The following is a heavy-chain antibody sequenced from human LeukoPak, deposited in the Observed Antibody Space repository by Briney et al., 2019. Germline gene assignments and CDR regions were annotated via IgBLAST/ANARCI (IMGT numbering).Heavy chain of an antibody. CDR3: ARDATLLWFGETLGGNFDY. D-gene: IGHD3-10*01. Sequence: ASVNVSCTASGGTFNNYAFSWVRQAPGHGLEWMGGIIPIFDTAHYAQKFQGRVTITADESTSTAYMELSSLRSEDTAVYYCARDATLLWFGETLGGNFDYWGQGTLVTVSS. CDR2: IIPIFDTA. J-gene: IGHJ4*02. V-gene: IGHV1-69*13. CDR1: GGTFNNYA.